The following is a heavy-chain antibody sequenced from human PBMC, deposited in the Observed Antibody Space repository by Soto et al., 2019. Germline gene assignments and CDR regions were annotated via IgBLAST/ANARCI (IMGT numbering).Heavy chain of an antibody. V-gene: IGHV4-30-4*01. CDR1: GDSISTVDYW. CDR3: ARGPSGDKVDS. CDR2: IYDGGRT. D-gene: IGHD7-27*01. Sequence: SETLSLTCTVSGDSISTVDYWWSWIRQSPDMGLEWIGHIYDGGRTYNNPSLESRVTMSVDTSKSQLSLTLSSVSATDTAVYYCARGPSGDKVDSWGQGTLVTVSS. J-gene: IGHJ4*02.